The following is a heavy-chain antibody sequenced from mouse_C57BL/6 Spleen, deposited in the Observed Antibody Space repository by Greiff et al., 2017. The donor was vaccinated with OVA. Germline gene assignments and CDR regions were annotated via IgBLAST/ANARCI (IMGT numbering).Heavy chain of an antibody. Sequence: VQLQQPGAELVRPGTSVKLSCKASGYTFTSYWMHWVKQRPGQGLEWIGVIDPSDSYTNYNQKFKGKATLTVDTSASTAYMALSSLTSEDSAGDYCAKEEGGYDYDGRGFDYWGQGTTLTVSS. J-gene: IGHJ2*01. D-gene: IGHD2-4*01. CDR2: IDPSDSYT. V-gene: IGHV1-59*01. CDR1: GYTFTSYW. CDR3: AKEEGGYDYDGRGFDY.